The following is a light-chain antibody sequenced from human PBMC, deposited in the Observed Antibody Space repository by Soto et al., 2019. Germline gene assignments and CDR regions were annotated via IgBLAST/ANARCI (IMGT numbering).Light chain of an antibody. CDR3: SSYAGSNSV. V-gene: IGLV2-8*01. CDR1: SSDVGGYNY. CDR2: EVS. J-gene: IGLJ2*01. Sequence: QSALTQPPSASGSPGQSVTISCTGTSSDVGGYNYVSWYQQHPGKAPKLMIYEVSKRPSGVPDRFSGSKSGNTASLTVSGLQAEEEDDYYCSSYAGSNSVFGGGTKLTVL.